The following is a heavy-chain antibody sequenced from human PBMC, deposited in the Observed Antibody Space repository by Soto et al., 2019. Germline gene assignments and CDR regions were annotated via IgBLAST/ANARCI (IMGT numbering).Heavy chain of an antibody. CDR3: TRATLRFLECPEAFDF. V-gene: IGHV4-59*01. CDR2: ISYDGSA. CDR1: GNSISNFY. D-gene: IGHD3-3*01. Sequence: LQESGPGLVKPSETLSLTCTVSGNSISNFYWSWIRQPPGKGLEWIGYISYDGSAGYNPSLKSRVTISMDASKNQFSVRLDSETAADTAVYFCTRATLRFLECPEAFDFWGHGTMVTVSS. J-gene: IGHJ3*01.